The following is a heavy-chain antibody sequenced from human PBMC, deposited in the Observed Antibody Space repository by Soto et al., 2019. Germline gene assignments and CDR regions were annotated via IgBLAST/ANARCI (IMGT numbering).Heavy chain of an antibody. CDR1: GFTFSSYG. CDR3: ARENIVVVPAAFDY. Sequence: PGGSLRLSCAASGFTFSSYGMHWVRQAPGKGLEWVAVIWYDGSNKYYADSVKGRFTISRDNSKNTLYLQMNSLRAEDTAVYYCARENIVVVPAAFDYWGQGTLVTVS. J-gene: IGHJ4*02. V-gene: IGHV3-33*01. CDR2: IWYDGSNK. D-gene: IGHD2-2*01.